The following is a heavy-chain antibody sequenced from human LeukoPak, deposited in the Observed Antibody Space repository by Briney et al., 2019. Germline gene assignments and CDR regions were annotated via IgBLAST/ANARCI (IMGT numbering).Heavy chain of an antibody. CDR3: AKRGVVIRVILVGFHKEAYYFDA. Sequence: GGSLRLSCAGSGITLSNYGMSWVRQAPGKGLKWVAGISGSAGGTNYANSVKGRFTISRDNRKNTLYLQMNSLRADDTAIYFCAKRGVVIRVILVGFHKEAYYFDAWGQGALVTVSP. V-gene: IGHV3-23*01. CDR1: GITLSNYG. J-gene: IGHJ4*02. CDR2: ISGSAGGT. D-gene: IGHD3-22*01.